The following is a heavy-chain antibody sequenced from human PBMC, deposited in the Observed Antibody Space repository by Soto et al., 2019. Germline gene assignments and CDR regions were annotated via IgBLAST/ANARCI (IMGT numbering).Heavy chain of an antibody. CDR3: ANSVFDI. J-gene: IGHJ3*02. V-gene: IGHV3-48*01. Sequence: GGSLRLCCAACGFTFSSYSMNWVRQAPGKGLEWVSYISASSSTIYYADSVKGRFTISRDNAKNSLYLQMNSLRAEDTAVYFCANSVFDIWGQGTMVTVSS. D-gene: IGHD4-4*01. CDR1: GFTFSSYS. CDR2: ISASSSTI.